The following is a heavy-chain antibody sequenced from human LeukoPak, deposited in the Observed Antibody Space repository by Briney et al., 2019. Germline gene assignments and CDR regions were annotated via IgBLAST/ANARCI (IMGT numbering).Heavy chain of an antibody. D-gene: IGHD3-10*01. V-gene: IGHV4-4*07. Sequence: SETLSLTCTVSGGSISSYYWNWIRQPAGKRLEWIGRIYRSGSTNYNPSLKSRVTISVDTSKNQFPLKLSSVTAADTAVYYCAREGLNMVRGVIPKEAWGWFDPWGQGTLVTVSS. CDR1: GGSISSYY. CDR3: AREGLNMVRGVIPKEAWGWFDP. CDR2: IYRSGST. J-gene: IGHJ5*02.